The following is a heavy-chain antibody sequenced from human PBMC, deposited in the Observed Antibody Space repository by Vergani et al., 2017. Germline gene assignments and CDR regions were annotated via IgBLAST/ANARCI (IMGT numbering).Heavy chain of an antibody. D-gene: IGHD3-3*01. Sequence: EVQLVQSRAEVKKPGESLKISCQGSGYSITNYWIAWVRQRPGKGLEWMGIIYAGDSDVRYSPSFQGQVTMSVDKSLSTAYLQWSSLKASDTATYYCAKTHDFSSLYSSYNWFDPWGQGTQVTVSS. V-gene: IGHV5-51*03. CDR3: AKTHDFSSLYSSYNWFDP. CDR1: GYSITNYW. CDR2: IYAGDSDV. J-gene: IGHJ5*02.